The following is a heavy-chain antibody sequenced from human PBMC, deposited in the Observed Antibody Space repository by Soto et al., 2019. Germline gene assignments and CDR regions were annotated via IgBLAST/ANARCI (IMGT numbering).Heavy chain of an antibody. D-gene: IGHD2-8*01. CDR2: IIPIFGTA. Sequence: QVQLVQSGAEVRKPGSSVKVSCKASGGTFSRHAISWVRQAPGQGLEWMGGIIPIFGTANYAQKFQGRVTITADESTSTAYMELSSLRSEDTAVYYCARGLYYAPRQYYFDYWGQGTLVTVSS. CDR1: GGTFSRHA. CDR3: ARGLYYAPRQYYFDY. V-gene: IGHV1-69*01. J-gene: IGHJ4*02.